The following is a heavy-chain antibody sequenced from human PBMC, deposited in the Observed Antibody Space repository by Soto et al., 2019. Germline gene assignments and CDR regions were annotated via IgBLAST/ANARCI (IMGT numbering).Heavy chain of an antibody. CDR1: GDSVSSNTAA. D-gene: IGHD1-1*01. CDR3: VRDQEVGNAFDI. J-gene: IGHJ3*02. V-gene: IGHV6-1*01. CDR2: TYYRSKWFN. Sequence: SQTLSLTCAISGDSVSSNTAAWSWIRQSPSRGLEWLGRTYYRSKWFNGYALSVKSRITINPDTSKNQFSLQLNSVTPEGTALYYCVRDQEVGNAFDIWGQGTLVTVSS.